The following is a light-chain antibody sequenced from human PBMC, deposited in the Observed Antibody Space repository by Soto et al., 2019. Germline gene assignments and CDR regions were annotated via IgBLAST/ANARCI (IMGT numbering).Light chain of an antibody. V-gene: IGKV3-20*01. Sequence: EIVLTQSPGTLSLSPGERATLSCRASQSVSSSYLAWYQQKPGQAPRLLIYGASSRATGIPDRFSGSRSGTDFTLTISRLEPEDLAVSYCQQYGSSPPTGTFGQGNKVAIK. J-gene: IGKJ1*01. CDR1: QSVSSSY. CDR2: GAS. CDR3: QQYGSSPPTGT.